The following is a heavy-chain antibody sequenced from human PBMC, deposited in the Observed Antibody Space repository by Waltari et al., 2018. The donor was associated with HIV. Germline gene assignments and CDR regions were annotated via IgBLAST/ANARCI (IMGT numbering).Heavy chain of an antibody. J-gene: IGHJ5*01. CDR2: VNHSGTS. CDR3: ARRGLDPLIPNNWFDS. D-gene: IGHD3-16*01. Sequence: QVQLQQWGARLLKPSETLALTCAVYVVSLADSSWNWLRQTPGKGVEWLGEVNHSGTSHSVPSLKSRISISVNAFKRQFSLNLTSMTAADTGVYFCARRGLDPLIPNNWFDSWGQGTVVIVSS. CDR1: VVSLADSS. V-gene: IGHV4-34*02.